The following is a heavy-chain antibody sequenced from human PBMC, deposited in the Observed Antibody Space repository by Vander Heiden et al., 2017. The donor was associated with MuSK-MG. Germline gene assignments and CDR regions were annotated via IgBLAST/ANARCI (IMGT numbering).Heavy chain of an antibody. Sequence: QITLKESGPTLVKPTETLTLTCSFSGFSLSTLGEGVGWVRQPPGRALEWLALVYWNDNKRYGPSLRSRLTIAKDTSKNQVVLTMANVDSVDTATYYCTHRLLSGDAFDVWGRGTLGHRLV. D-gene: IGHD1-26*01. CDR1: GFSLSTLGEG. CDR2: VYWNDNK. CDR3: THRLLSGDAFDV. V-gene: IGHV2-5*01. J-gene: IGHJ3*01.